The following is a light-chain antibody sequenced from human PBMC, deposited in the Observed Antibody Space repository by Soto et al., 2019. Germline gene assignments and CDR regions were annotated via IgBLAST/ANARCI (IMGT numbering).Light chain of an antibody. CDR3: QQFGSSPRT. CDR2: DAS. J-gene: IGKJ1*01. CDR1: QTISKN. Sequence: ERMMTQSPATLSLSPGETATLSCRASQTISKNLAWYQQKPGQAPRLLIYDASNRATGIPDRFSGSGSGTDITLTISRLEPEDFAVYYCQQFGSSPRTFGQGTKVDIK. V-gene: IGKV3-20*01.